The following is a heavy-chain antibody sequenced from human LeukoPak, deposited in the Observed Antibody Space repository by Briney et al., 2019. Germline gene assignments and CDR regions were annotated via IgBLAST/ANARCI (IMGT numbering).Heavy chain of an antibody. CDR1: GFTFSSYA. D-gene: IGHD6-19*01. J-gene: IGHJ4*02. CDR2: ISSNGGST. V-gene: IGHV3-64*01. Sequence: GGSLRLSCAASGFTFSSYAMHWVRQAPGKGLEYVSAISSNGGSTYYANSVKGRFTISRDNSKNTPYLQMGSLRAEDMAVYYCARDGSSGPFDYWGQGTLVTVSS. CDR3: ARDGSSGPFDY.